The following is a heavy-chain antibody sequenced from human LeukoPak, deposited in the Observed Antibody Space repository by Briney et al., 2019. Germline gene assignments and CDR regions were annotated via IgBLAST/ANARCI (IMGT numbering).Heavy chain of an antibody. J-gene: IGHJ4*02. D-gene: IGHD1-1*01. CDR2: FYASGST. CDR1: GGSISTYY. Sequence: AETLSLTCTVSGGSISTYYWSWFRQPAGKGLEWIGRFYASGSTNYNPSLKSRVTVSVDTSKNQFSLKLTSVTAADTAVYYCATGDNSFDNWGQGTFVSVSS. V-gene: IGHV4-4*07. CDR3: ATGDNSFDN.